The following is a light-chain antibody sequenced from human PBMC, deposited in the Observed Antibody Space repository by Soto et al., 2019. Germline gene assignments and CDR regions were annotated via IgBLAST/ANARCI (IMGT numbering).Light chain of an antibody. CDR2: AAS. CDR3: QKYNTAPYN. CDR1: QPISDY. V-gene: IGKV1-27*01. J-gene: IGKJ5*01. Sequence: DIQMTQAPSSLSAFVGARVTITCRPSQPISDYLNWYQQKPGKAPQLPIYAASTLQSGVPRRFSGSGSGTHFTLTIRSLQPEDAATYFCQKYNTAPYNFGQGTRLEIK.